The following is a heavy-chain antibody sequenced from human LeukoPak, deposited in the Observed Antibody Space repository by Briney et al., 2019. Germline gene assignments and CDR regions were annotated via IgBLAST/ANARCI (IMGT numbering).Heavy chain of an antibody. CDR2: IYYSGST. Sequence: PSETLSLTCTVSGGXISSYYCSWIRQPPGKGLEWIGYIYYSGSTNYNPSLKSRVTISVDTSKNQFSLKLSSVTAADTAVYYCAREKYSYGLIDYWGQGTLVTVSS. V-gene: IGHV4-59*01. CDR3: AREKYSYGLIDY. D-gene: IGHD5-18*01. CDR1: GGXISSYY. J-gene: IGHJ4*02.